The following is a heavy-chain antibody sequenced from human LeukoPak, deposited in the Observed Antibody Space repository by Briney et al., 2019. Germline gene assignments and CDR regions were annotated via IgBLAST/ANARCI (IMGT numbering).Heavy chain of an antibody. Sequence: ASVKVSCKASGYTFTSYGISWVRQAPGQGLEWMGRIIAYNGDTNYAQKLQGRVTMTIDISTSTTYMELRSLRSDDTAVYYCARAVYSYYDFWSGYFDYWGQGTLVTVSS. CDR3: ARAVYSYYDFWSGYFDY. CDR1: GYTFTSYG. D-gene: IGHD3-3*01. J-gene: IGHJ4*02. V-gene: IGHV1-18*01. CDR2: IIAYNGDT.